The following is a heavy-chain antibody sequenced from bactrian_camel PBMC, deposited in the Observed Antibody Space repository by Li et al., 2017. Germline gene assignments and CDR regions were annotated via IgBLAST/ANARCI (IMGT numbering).Heavy chain of an antibody. CDR3: AAERKYRRSWLYADDYKY. CDR2: IETLSGSP. Sequence: DVQLVESGGGSVQAGGTLRLSCAASGFSATSNCMGWFRQAPGNNRAGVAHIETLSGSPSYADSVKGRFTISRDNAKNTMYLQMNSLKPEDTSMYYCAAERKYRRSWLYADDYKYWGQGTQVTVS. D-gene: IGHD2*01. V-gene: IGHV3S42*01. CDR1: GFSATSNC. J-gene: IGHJ4*01.